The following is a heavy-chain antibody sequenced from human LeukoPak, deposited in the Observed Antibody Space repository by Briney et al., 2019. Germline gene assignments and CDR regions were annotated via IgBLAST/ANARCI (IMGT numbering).Heavy chain of an antibody. CDR3: AKDRNSVGSSYNY. J-gene: IGHJ4*02. CDR2: ISGGGDNA. V-gene: IGHV3-23*01. D-gene: IGHD6-6*01. CDR1: GFTFSSYA. Sequence: PGGSLRLSCAASGFTFSSYAMSWVRQAPGKGLEWVSGISGGGDNAHYADSVKGRFTISRDNSENTLYLQMSSLRAEDTAIYFCAKDRNSVGSSYNYWGQGTLVTVSS.